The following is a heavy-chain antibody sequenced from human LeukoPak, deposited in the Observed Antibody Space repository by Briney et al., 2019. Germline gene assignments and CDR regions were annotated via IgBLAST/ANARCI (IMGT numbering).Heavy chain of an antibody. CDR2: IWYDGSNK. D-gene: IGHD2-2*01. CDR1: GFTFSSYG. V-gene: IGHV3-33*01. Sequence: QSGGSLRLSCAASGFTFSSYGMHWVRQAPGKGLEWVAVIWYDGSNKYYADSVKGRFTISRDNSKNTLYLQMNSLGAEDTAVYYRVRDRRILVVPGANYYYYYMDVWGKGTTVTVSS. CDR3: VRDRRILVVPGANYYYYYMDV. J-gene: IGHJ6*03.